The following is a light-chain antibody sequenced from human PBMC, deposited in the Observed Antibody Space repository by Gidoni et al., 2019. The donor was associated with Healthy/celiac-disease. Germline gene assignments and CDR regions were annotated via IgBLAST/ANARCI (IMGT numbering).Light chain of an antibody. CDR3: LQDYNYPPWT. CDR1: QGIRND. Sequence: AIQMTQSPSSLSASVGDRVTITCRASQGIRNDLGWYQQKPGKAPTLLIYAASSLQSGVPSRFSGSGSGTDFTLTISSLQPEDFATYYCLQDYNYPPWTFGQGTKLEIK. V-gene: IGKV1-6*01. J-gene: IGKJ2*02. CDR2: AAS.